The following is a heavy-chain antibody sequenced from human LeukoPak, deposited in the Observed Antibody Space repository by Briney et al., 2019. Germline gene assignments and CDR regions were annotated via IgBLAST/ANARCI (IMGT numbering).Heavy chain of an antibody. J-gene: IGHJ4*02. CDR2: INHSGST. Sequence: SETLSLTCAVYGGSFSGYYWSWIRQPPGKGLEWIGEINHSGSTNYNLSLKSRVTISVDTSKNQFSLKLSSVTAADTAVYYCAGRARGGPSLCFDYWGQGTLVTVSS. D-gene: IGHD3-16*01. CDR3: AGRARGGPSLCFDY. CDR1: GGSFSGYY. V-gene: IGHV4-34*01.